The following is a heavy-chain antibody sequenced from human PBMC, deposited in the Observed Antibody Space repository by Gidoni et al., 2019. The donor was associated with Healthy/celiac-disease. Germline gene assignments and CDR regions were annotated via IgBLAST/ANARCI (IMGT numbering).Heavy chain of an antibody. CDR3: ARVDWERSFAY. CDR2: IYSGGST. D-gene: IGHD1-26*01. CDR1: GFTVSSNY. Sequence: EVQLVETGGGLIQPGGSLRLSCAASGFTVSSNYMSWVRQAPGKGLEWVSVIYSGGSTYYADSVKGRFTISRDNSKNTLYLQMNSLRAEDTAVYYCARVDWERSFAYWGQGTLVTVSS. V-gene: IGHV3-53*02. J-gene: IGHJ4*02.